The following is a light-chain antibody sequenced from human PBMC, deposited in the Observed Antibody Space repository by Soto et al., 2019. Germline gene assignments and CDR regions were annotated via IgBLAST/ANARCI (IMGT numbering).Light chain of an antibody. V-gene: IGLV2-11*01. Sequence: QSVLTQPRSVSGSPGQSVTISCTGTSSDVGVYNYVSWYLQHPGKAPKLMIYDVTKRPSGVPDRFSGSKSANTASLTISGLQAEDEADYYCCSYAGSYTFVFGTGTKVTVL. CDR2: DVT. CDR3: CSYAGSYTFV. J-gene: IGLJ1*01. CDR1: SSDVGVYNY.